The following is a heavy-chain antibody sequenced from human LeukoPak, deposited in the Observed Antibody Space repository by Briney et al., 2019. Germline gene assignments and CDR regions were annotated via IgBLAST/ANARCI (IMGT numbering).Heavy chain of an antibody. V-gene: IGHV3-7*01. D-gene: IGHD6-13*01. CDR1: GFTFSTYW. CDR3: ARDSAGNDY. J-gene: IGHJ4*02. CDR2: IKQDDSEK. Sequence: GGSLRLSCAASGFTFSTYWMSWVRQAPGKGLEWVANIKQDDSEKYYVDSVKGRFTISRDNAKNSLYLQMDSLRAEDTAMYYCARDSAGNDYWGQGTLVTVSS.